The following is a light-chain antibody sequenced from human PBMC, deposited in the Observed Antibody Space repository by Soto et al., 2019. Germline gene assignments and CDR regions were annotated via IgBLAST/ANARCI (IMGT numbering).Light chain of an antibody. CDR2: SAS. CDR3: QQYQNWPWT. Sequence: DRVMTQSPATLSVSRGDISTLXXRASQTISSKLAWYQQKPGQAPRXVIHSASTRATGIPARFSGSGSGTEFTLTISSLQSEDFAVYYCQQYQNWPWTFGQGTKVDIK. J-gene: IGKJ1*01. CDR1: QTISSK. V-gene: IGKV3-15*01.